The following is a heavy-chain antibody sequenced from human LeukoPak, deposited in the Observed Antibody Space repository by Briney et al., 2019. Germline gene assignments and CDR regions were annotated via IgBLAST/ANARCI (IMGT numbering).Heavy chain of an antibody. CDR1: GGSISSYY. D-gene: IGHD1-26*01. V-gene: IGHV4-4*07. Sequence: SETLSLTCTVSGGSISSYYWGWIRQPAGKGLEWIGRIYTSGSTNYNPSLKSRVTMSVDTSKNQFSLKLSSVTAADTAVYYCARDIIPSGSYYYYYYMDVWGKGTTVTVSS. CDR2: IYTSGST. J-gene: IGHJ6*03. CDR3: ARDIIPSGSYYYYYYMDV.